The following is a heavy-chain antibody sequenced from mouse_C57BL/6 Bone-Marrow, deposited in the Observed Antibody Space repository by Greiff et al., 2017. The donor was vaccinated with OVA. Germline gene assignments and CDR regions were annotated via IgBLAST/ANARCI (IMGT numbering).Heavy chain of an antibody. CDR3: ARGSSPRFAY. V-gene: IGHV1-26*01. CDR2: INPNNGGT. CDR1: GYTFTDYY. D-gene: IGHD1-1*01. J-gene: IGHJ3*01. Sequence: EVQLQQSGPELVKPGASVKISCKASGYTFTDYYMNWVKQSHGKSLEWIGDINPNNGGTSYNQKFKGKATLTVDKSSSTAYMELRSLTSEDSAVYYCARGSSPRFAYWGQGTLVTVSA.